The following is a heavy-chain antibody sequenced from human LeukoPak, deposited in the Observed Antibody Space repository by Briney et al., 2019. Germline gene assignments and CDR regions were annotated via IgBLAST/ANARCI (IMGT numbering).Heavy chain of an antibody. CDR2: ISDDGSNK. CDR1: GLSFSSYA. Sequence: GGSLRLSCAASGLSFSSYAMHWVRQAPGKGLEWVAVISDDGSNKYYADSVKGRFTISRNSSKNTLYLLMNSLRAEDTAVYCGAKDWNYGVFDYWGQGTLVTVSS. CDR3: AKDWNYGVFDY. D-gene: IGHD1-7*01. V-gene: IGHV3-30-3*02. J-gene: IGHJ4*02.